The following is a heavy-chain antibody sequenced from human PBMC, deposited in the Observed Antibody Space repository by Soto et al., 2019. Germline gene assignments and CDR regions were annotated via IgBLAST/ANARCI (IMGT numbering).Heavy chain of an antibody. J-gene: IGHJ6*03. V-gene: IGHV4-59*01. CDR1: GGSISSYY. D-gene: IGHD6-6*01. CDR2: IYYSGST. Sequence: SETLSLTCTVSGGSISSYYWSWIRQPPGKGLEWIGYIYYSGSTDYNPSLKSRVTISVDTSKNQFSLKLSSVTAADTAVYYCAYSSSSAHYYYYMDVWGKGTTVTVSS. CDR3: AYSSSSAHYYYYMDV.